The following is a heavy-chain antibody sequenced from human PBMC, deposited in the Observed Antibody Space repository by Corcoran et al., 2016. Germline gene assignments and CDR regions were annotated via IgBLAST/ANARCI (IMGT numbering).Heavy chain of an antibody. V-gene: IGHV3-15*07. J-gene: IGHJ4*02. Sequence: EVQLVESGGALAKPGGSLRLSCAGSGFTFSNAWMNWVRQAPGKGLEWVGRIKSEPAGGTIDYAAPVRGRFTVSRDDSKNAVYLQMNRLKTEDSGVYYCATGGYYFDYWGQGTLVTVSS. CDR1: GFTFSNAW. CDR2: IKSEPAGGTI. CDR3: ATGGYYFDY.